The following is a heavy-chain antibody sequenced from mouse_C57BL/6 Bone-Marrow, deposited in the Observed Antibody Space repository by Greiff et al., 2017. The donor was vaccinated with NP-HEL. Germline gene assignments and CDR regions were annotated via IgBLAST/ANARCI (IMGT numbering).Heavy chain of an antibody. CDR1: GFTFSSYG. Sequence: DVQLVESGGDLVKPGGSLKLSCAASGFTFSSYGMSWVRQTPDKRLEWVATLSSGGSYTYYPDSVKGRFTISRDNAKNTLYLQKSSLKSEDTAMYYCARQRLVSYWYFDVWGTGTPVTVSS. J-gene: IGHJ1*03. CDR3: ARQRLVSYWYFDV. D-gene: IGHD2-5*01. V-gene: IGHV5-6*01. CDR2: LSSGGSYT.